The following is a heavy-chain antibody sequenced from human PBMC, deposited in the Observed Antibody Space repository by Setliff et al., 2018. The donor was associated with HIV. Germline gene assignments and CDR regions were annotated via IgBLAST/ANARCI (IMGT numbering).Heavy chain of an antibody. J-gene: IGHJ3*02. CDR2: IYSRGYT. CDR1: GFTVSSNY. CDR3: ARDRSSGYYYPDAFDI. D-gene: IGHD3-22*01. V-gene: IGHV3-53*01. Sequence: GGSLRLSCAASGFTVSSNYMSWVRQAPGKGLEWVSVIYSRGYTYYADSVMGRFTISRDNSKITLYLQMNSLRAEDTAVYYCARDRSSGYYYPDAFDIWGQGTMVTVSS.